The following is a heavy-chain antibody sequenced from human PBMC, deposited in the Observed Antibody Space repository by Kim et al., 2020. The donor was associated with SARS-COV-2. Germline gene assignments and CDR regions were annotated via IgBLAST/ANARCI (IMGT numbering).Heavy chain of an antibody. CDR3: TRDLQEYGGDSQGGN. CDR1: GFTFSDHY. D-gene: IGHD2-21*02. J-gene: IGHJ4*02. V-gene: IGHV3-72*01. Sequence: GGSLRLSCAASGFTFSDHYMDWVRQAPGKGLEWVGRIRNKANSYTTEYAASVKGRFTFSRDDSKNSVYLHMNSLKTEDTAMYYCTRDLQEYGGDSQGGNWGQGTLVTVSS. CDR2: IRNKANSYTT.